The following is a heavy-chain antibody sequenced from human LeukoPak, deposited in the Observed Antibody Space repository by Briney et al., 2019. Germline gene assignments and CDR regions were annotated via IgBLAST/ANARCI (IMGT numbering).Heavy chain of an antibody. CDR1: GFTFSDYY. D-gene: IGHD6-19*01. CDR2: ISSSSSTI. J-gene: IGHJ4*02. CDR3: AKDSDSSGWYVTTDY. Sequence: GGSLRLSCAASGFTFSDYYMSWIRQAPGKGLEWVSYISSSSSTIYYADSVKGRFTISRDNAKNSLYLQMNSLRVEDTALYFCAKDSDSSGWYVTTDYWGQGTLVTVSS. V-gene: IGHV3-11*01.